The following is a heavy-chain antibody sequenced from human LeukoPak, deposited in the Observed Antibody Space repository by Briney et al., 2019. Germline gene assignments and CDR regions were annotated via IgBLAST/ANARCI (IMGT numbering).Heavy chain of an antibody. CDR2: INPSGGST. Sequence: ASVKVSCKASGYTFTSYYMHWVRQAPGQGLEWMGIINPSGGSTSYAQKFQGRVTMTRDTSTSTVCMELSSLRSEDTAVYYCARDDGLATALDYWGQGTLVTVSS. J-gene: IGHJ4*02. D-gene: IGHD5-12*01. CDR3: ARDDGLATALDY. CDR1: GYTFTSYY. V-gene: IGHV1-46*01.